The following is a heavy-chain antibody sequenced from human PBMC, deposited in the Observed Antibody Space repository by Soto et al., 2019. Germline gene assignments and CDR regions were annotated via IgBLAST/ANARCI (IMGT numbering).Heavy chain of an antibody. CDR1: GASFSGYS. V-gene: IGHV4-34*01. CDR3: AKHMLGLTPFFDN. Sequence: QVQLNQSGAGLLKPSETLSLTCAVYGASFSGYSWSWIRQSPGKGLEWIGEINHSGRTNYNPSLMSRLIISVDMSKNQFSLKLNSVTAADTAVYYCAKHMLGLTPFFDNWGQGTLVVVSS. D-gene: IGHD2-8*01. CDR2: INHSGRT. J-gene: IGHJ4*02.